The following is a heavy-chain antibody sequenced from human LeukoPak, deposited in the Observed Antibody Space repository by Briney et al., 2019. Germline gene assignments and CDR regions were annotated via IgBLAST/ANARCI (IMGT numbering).Heavy chain of an antibody. CDR2: INPNTGGT. CDR1: GYTFTGYS. V-gene: IGHV1-2*02. D-gene: IGHD4/OR15-4a*01. Sequence: GASVKVSCKASGYTFTGYSLDWVRQAPGQGLEWMGSINPNTGGTNYAQKFQGRVTMTRDTSISAAYMELRGLRSDDTAVYYCARDGPLTTDFDYWGQGTLVTVSS. J-gene: IGHJ4*02. CDR3: ARDGPLTTDFDY.